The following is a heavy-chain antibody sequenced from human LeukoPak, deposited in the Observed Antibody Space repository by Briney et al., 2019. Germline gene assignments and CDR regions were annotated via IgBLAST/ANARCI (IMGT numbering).Heavy chain of an antibody. CDR2: ISTTSTYI. D-gene: IGHD2-2*01. CDR3: ARTTYCSSSSCFVGFGLDL. V-gene: IGHV3-21*01. Sequence: GGSLRLSCAASGFSLGSYSMNWVRHTPGKGLEWVSSISTTSTYIYYADSVRGRFTVSRDSSFSLQMKSLRVEDTAVYYSARTTYCSSSSCFVGFGLDLWGQGTTVIVS. CDR1: GFSLGSYS. J-gene: IGHJ6*02.